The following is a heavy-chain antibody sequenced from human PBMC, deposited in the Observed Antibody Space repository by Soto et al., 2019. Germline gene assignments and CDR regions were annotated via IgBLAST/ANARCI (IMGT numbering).Heavy chain of an antibody. Sequence: QITLKESGPTVVKPTQTLTLTCTFSGFSLTTNGVGVGWIRQPPGKALEWLALIYWDDDKRYSTTLKSRLAITKYISKNQVVLTLTDVDPVDAATYFCVHHVTGGSFDVWGQGSRVTVSS. D-gene: IGHD4-4*01. CDR3: VHHVTGGSFDV. V-gene: IGHV2-5*02. CDR2: IYWDDDK. CDR1: GFSLTTNGVG. J-gene: IGHJ3*01.